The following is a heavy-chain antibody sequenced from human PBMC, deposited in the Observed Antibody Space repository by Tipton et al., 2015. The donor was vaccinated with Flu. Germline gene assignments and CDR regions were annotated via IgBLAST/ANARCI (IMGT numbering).Heavy chain of an antibody. CDR2: INHSGST. CDR1: GGSISSSSYY. Sequence: TLSLTCTVSGGSISSSSYYWSWIRQPPGKGLEWIGEINHSGSTNYNPSLKSRVTISVDTSKNQFSLKLSSVTAADTAVYYCARAHYYDSSGYVDYWGQGTLVTVSS. D-gene: IGHD3-22*01. CDR3: ARAHYYDSSGYVDY. J-gene: IGHJ4*02. V-gene: IGHV4-39*07.